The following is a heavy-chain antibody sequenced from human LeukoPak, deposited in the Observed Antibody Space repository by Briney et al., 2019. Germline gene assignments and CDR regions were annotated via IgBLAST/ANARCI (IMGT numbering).Heavy chain of an antibody. D-gene: IGHD2-15*01. CDR1: GYSITSYW. V-gene: IGHV5-51*01. CDR3: ARRKACSGGSCYKNWFDP. CDR2: IYPGDSDT. J-gene: IGHJ5*02. Sequence: GESLKISCKGSGYSITSYWIGWVRPMPGKGLEWMGIIYPGDSDTRYSPSFQGQVTISADKSISTAYLQWSSLKASDTAMYYCARRKACSGGSCYKNWFDPWGQGTLVTVSS.